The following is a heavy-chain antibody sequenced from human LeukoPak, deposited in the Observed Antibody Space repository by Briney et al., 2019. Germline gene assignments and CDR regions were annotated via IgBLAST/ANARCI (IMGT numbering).Heavy chain of an antibody. D-gene: IGHD6-6*01. J-gene: IGHJ4*02. V-gene: IGHV3-23*01. CDR2: ISGSGDST. CDR3: AKERISRLSSGVFDY. CDR1: GFTFTSYA. Sequence: HPGGSLRLSCAASGFTFTSYAMMWVRQAPGKGLEWVSAISGSGDSTYHADSVKGRFTISGDNSRNTLYLQMNSLRADDTAVYYCAKERISRLSSGVFDYWGQGTLVTVSS.